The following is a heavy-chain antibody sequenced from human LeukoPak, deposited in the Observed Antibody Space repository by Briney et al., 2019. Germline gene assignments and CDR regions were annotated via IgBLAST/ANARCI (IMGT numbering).Heavy chain of an antibody. V-gene: IGHV4-39*01. CDR2: IYYSGST. Sequence: SETLSLTCTVSGGSISSSSYNWDWIRQHPGKGLEWIGSIYYSGSTYYNPSLRSRVIISVDTSKNQFSLKLTSVTAADTAVYYCARRYSNALDYWGQGTPVTVSS. CDR3: ARRYSNALDY. J-gene: IGHJ4*02. CDR1: GGSISSSSYN. D-gene: IGHD4-11*01.